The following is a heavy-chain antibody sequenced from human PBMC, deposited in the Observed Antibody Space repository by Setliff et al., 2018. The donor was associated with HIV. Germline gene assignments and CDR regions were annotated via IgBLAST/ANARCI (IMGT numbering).Heavy chain of an antibody. CDR3: TRAPGGGKDYFAY. V-gene: IGHV4-4*02. CDR1: GGSISDDKW. J-gene: IGHJ4*02. CDR2: IYHTGRT. D-gene: IGHD3-16*01. Sequence: SETLSLTCAVSGGSISDDKWWDWVRQPPGKGLEWIGEIYHTGRTNYDSSLKSRVTVSVDKTKNEFSLKMTSVAAADTAVYYCTRAPGGGKDYFAYWGRGILVTVSS.